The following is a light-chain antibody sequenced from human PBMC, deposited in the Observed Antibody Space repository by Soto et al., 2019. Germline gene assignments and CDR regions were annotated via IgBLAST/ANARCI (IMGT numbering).Light chain of an antibody. Sequence: EIVMTQSPATLSVSPGERATLSCRASQSVGSNLAWYQQKPGQAPRLLIYGASTRATGIPARFSGSGSGTEFTLTISSLQSEDFAVYYCQQYDSWSPLTFGGGTTVEIK. CDR3: QQYDSWSPLT. V-gene: IGKV3-15*01. CDR1: QSVGSN. CDR2: GAS. J-gene: IGKJ4*01.